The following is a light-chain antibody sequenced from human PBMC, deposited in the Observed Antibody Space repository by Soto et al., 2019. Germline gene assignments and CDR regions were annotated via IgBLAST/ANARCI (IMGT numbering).Light chain of an antibody. CDR3: QQYGSSPYT. J-gene: IGKJ2*01. Sequence: EIVLTQSPGTLSLSPGERATLSCRAIESISSKSLAWYQQKPGQAPRLLIYSTFNRATGIPDRFSGSGSGTDFTLTISRLEPEDFAVYFCQQYGSSPYTFGQGTKLEI. CDR1: ESISSKS. V-gene: IGKV3-20*01. CDR2: STF.